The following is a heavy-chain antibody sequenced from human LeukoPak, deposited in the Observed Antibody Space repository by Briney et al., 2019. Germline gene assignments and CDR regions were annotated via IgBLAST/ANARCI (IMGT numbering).Heavy chain of an antibody. Sequence: GESLKISCQGSGYSFTNYWIGWVRQMPGKGLEYMGIIYPGDSDTRYSPSFQGQVTISADKSINTAYLQWSSLEASDTAMYYCVRRKGYSYAVHFDYWGQGTLVTVSS. D-gene: IGHD5-18*01. CDR1: GYSFTNYW. V-gene: IGHV5-51*01. CDR2: IYPGDSDT. CDR3: VRRKGYSYAVHFDY. J-gene: IGHJ4*02.